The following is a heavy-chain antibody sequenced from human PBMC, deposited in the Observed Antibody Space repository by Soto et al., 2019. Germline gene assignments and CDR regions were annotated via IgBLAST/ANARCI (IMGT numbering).Heavy chain of an antibody. CDR3: ARARFYYGSGRWFDP. CDR2: INHSGST. CDR1: GGSFSGYY. V-gene: IGHV4-34*01. J-gene: IGHJ5*02. Sequence: SETLSLTCAVYGGSFSGYYWSWIRKPPGKGLEWIGEINHSGSTNYNPSLKSRVTISVDTSKNQFSLKLSSVTAADTAVYYCARARFYYGSGRWFDPWGQGTLVTVSS. D-gene: IGHD3-10*01.